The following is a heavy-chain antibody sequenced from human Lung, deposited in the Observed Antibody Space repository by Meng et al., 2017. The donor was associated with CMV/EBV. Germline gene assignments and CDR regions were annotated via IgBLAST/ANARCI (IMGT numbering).Heavy chain of an antibody. CDR3: ARDLGGSKATFDY. D-gene: IGHD3-16*01. CDR2: IKEDGSDK. J-gene: IGHJ4*02. V-gene: IGHV3-7*01. CDR1: GFTFNTYW. Sequence: GGSXRLXXAASGFTFNTYWISWVRQAPGKGLEWVANIKEDGSDKYYLDSVKGRFTISKDNAKNSLYLQMNSLRAEDTAVYYCARDLGGSKATFDYWGQGTLVTVSS.